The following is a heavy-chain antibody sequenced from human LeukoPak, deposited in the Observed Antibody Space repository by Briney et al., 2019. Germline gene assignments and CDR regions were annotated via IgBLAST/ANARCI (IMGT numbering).Heavy chain of an antibody. CDR3: VGVVALGAAGYYFDY. J-gene: IGHJ4*02. D-gene: IGHD6-13*01. CDR2: IYYSGST. CDR1: GGSISSYY. Sequence: KSSETLSPICTVSGGSISSYYWSWIRQPPGKGLEWIGYIYYSGSTNYNPSLKSRVTISVDTSKNQFSLKLSSVTAADTAVYYCVGVVALGAAGYYFDYWGQGSLVTVSS. V-gene: IGHV4-59*01.